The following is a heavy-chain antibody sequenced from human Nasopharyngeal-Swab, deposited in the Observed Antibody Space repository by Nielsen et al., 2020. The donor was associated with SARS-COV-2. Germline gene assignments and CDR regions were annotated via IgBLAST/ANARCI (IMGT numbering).Heavy chain of an antibody. CDR3: ARDKGGMATLDYYYYYYMDV. CDR2: IYYSGST. V-gene: IGHV4-59*01. J-gene: IGHJ6*03. D-gene: IGHD5-24*01. Sequence: SESLSRTCTVCGGSISSYYWSWIRQPPGKGLEWIGYIYYSGSTNYNPSLKSRVTISVDTSKNQFSLKLSSVTAADTAVYYCARDKGGMATLDYYYYYYMDVWGKGTTVTVSS. CDR1: GGSISSYY.